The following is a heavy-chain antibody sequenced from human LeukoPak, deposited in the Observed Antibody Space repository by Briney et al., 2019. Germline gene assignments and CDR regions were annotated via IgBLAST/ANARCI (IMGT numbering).Heavy chain of an antibody. D-gene: IGHD3-10*01. CDR1: GDSVTSGGFY. CDR2: VYYTGST. J-gene: IGHJ5*02. CDR3: ARHSGSGSLSRPFDP. V-gene: IGHV4-39*02. Sequence: SGTLSLTCTVSGDSVTSGGFYWAWLRQPPGKGLEWIATVYYTGSTYYNPSLKSRVTISIDTSKNHFSLKLRSVVAPDTAVYYCARHSGSGSLSRPFDPWGQGTLVTVSS.